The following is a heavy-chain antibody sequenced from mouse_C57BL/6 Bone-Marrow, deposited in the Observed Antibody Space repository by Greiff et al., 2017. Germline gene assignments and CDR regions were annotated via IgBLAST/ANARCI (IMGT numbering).Heavy chain of an antibody. CDR2: IYPGSGST. J-gene: IGHJ1*03. D-gene: IGHD1-1*01. CDR1: GYTFTSYW. Sequence: QVQLQQPGAELVKPGASVKMSCKASGYTFTSYWITWVKQRPGPGLEWIGDIYPGSGSTTYNEKFKSKATLTVDTSSSTAYMQLSSLTSDDSAVYYCASTTDDVKGYFDVWGTGTTVTVSS. CDR3: ASTTDDVKGYFDV. V-gene: IGHV1-55*01.